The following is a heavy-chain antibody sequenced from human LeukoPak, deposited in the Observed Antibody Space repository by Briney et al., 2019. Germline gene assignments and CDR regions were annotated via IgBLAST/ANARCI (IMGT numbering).Heavy chain of an antibody. J-gene: IGHJ6*03. V-gene: IGHV1-24*01. CDR1: GYTLTELS. CDR2: FGPEDGET. D-gene: IGHD3/OR15-3a*01. Sequence: ASVKVSCKVSGYTLTELSMHWVRQAPGKGLEWMGGFGPEDGETIYAQKFQGRVTMTEDTSTDTAYMELSSLRSEDTAVYYCATWVSGFWTFMDVWGKGTTVTVSS. CDR3: ATWVSGFWTFMDV.